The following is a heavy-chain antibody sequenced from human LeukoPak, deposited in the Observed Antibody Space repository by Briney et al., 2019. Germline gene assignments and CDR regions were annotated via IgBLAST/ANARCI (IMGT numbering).Heavy chain of an antibody. CDR3: AKDLGRYRNNYFDY. V-gene: IGHV3-23*01. CDR1: GFTFNSYA. CDR2: ISGSGGGT. J-gene: IGHJ4*02. Sequence: GGSLRLSCAASGFTFNSYAMSWVPQAPGKGLEWVATISGSGGGTYYADSVKGRFTISRDDSKNTLYLQMNSLRAEDTAVYYCAKDLGRYRNNYFDYWGQGTLVTVSS. D-gene: IGHD1-26*01.